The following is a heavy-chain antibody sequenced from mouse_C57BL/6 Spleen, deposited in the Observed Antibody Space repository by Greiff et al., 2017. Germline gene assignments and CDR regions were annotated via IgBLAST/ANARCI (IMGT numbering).Heavy chain of an antibody. Sequence: VKLMESGAELVRPGASVTLSCKASGYTFTDYEMHWVKQTPVHGLEWIGAIDPETGGTAYNQKFKGKAILTADKSSSTAYMELRSLTSEDSAVYYCTYYGRRWYFDVWGTGTTVTVSS. V-gene: IGHV1-15*01. D-gene: IGHD1-1*01. CDR3: TYYGRRWYFDV. J-gene: IGHJ1*03. CDR2: IDPETGGT. CDR1: GYTFTDYE.